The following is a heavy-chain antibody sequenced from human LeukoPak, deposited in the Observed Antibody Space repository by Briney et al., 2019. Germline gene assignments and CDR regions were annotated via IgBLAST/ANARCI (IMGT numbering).Heavy chain of an antibody. CDR1: GVSFSDYY. V-gene: IGHV4-34*01. Sequence: SETLSLTCAVYGVSFSDYYWTWIRQPPGKGLEWVGEINHSGSTNYNPSLKSRVTISIDTSKKQFSLKLTSVTAADTAVYYCARGGYCSSTSCHNWFDPWGQGTLVTVSS. CDR3: ARGGYCSSTSCHNWFDP. D-gene: IGHD2-2*01. CDR2: INHSGST. J-gene: IGHJ5*02.